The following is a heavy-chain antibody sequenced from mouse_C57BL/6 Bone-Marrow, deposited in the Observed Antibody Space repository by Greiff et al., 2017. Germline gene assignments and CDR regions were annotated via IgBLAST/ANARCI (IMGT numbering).Heavy chain of an antibody. J-gene: IGHJ4*01. CDR3: AREGITTVVAWDYAMDY. V-gene: IGHV5-16*01. D-gene: IGHD1-1*01. CDR2: INYDGSST. CDR1: GFTFSDYY. Sequence: DVMLVESEGGLVQPGSSMKLSCTASGFTFSDYYMAWVRQVPEKGLEWVANINYDGSSTYYLDSLKSRFIISRDNAKNILYLQMSSLKSEDTATYYCAREGITTVVAWDYAMDYWGQGTSVTVSS.